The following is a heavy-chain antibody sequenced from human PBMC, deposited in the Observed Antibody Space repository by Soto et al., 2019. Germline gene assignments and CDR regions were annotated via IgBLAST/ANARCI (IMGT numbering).Heavy chain of an antibody. Sequence: PGGSLRLSCSASGFTFSSYTMKWGRQAPGKGLEWVASISSSYYIKYADSVKGRFTISRDNAKNSLYLQMNSLRAEDTAVYYCARGDVVVLTATSNFDYWGQGTLVTVSS. J-gene: IGHJ4*02. D-gene: IGHD2-21*02. CDR2: ISSSYYI. CDR1: GFTFSSYT. CDR3: ARGDVVVLTATSNFDY. V-gene: IGHV3-21*01.